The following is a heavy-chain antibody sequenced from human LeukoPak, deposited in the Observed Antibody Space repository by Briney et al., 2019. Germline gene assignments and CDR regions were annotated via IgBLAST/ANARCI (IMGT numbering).Heavy chain of an antibody. Sequence: SETLSLTCTVSGGSISSYYWSWIRQPPGKGLEYIGYIYYTGSTNSNPSLKSRVTISADTPKNQFSLKLSSVTAADTAVYYCARRARENWYFDLWGRGTLVTVSS. CDR2: IYYTGST. J-gene: IGHJ2*01. CDR3: ARRARENWYFDL. V-gene: IGHV4-59*08. CDR1: GGSISSYY.